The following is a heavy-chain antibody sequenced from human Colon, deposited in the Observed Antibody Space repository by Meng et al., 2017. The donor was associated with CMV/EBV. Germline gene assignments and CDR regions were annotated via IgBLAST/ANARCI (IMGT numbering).Heavy chain of an antibody. Sequence: QVQLKQWGAGLLNPSETLSLTCAGDGGSFSGYYWTWIRQPPGKGLEWIGEIHHFGSSNYNPSLKSRVTISVDTSKKQFSLKVDSVTAADTAVYYCARGRTYQYGLDVWGQGTTVTVSS. D-gene: IGHD2-2*01. V-gene: IGHV4-34*01. J-gene: IGHJ6*02. CDR3: ARGRTYQYGLDV. CDR1: GGSFSGYY. CDR2: IHHFGSS.